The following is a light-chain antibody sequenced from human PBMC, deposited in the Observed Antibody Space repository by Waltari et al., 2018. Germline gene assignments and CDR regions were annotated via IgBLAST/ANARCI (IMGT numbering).Light chain of an antibody. CDR3: QQHNSYPIT. Sequence: DIQMTQSPSTLSASVGDRVTIPCRASQSINTWLAWYQERPGKVPNLLIYQASTLKSGVPSRFSGSGSGTEFTLTISSLQPDDFATYYCQQHNSYPITFGQGTRLEIK. CDR1: QSINTW. CDR2: QAS. J-gene: IGKJ5*01. V-gene: IGKV1-5*03.